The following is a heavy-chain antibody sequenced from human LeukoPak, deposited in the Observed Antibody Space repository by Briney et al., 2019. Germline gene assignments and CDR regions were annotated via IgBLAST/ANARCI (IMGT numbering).Heavy chain of an antibody. V-gene: IGHV4-59*12. J-gene: IGHJ2*01. CDR3: AREYSWLARYFDL. Sequence: PSETLSLTCTVSGGSISSYYWSWIRQPPGKGLEWIGYIYYSGSTNYNPSLKSRVTISVDTSKNQFSLKLSSVTAADTAVYYCAREYSWLARYFDLWGRGTLVTVSS. CDR2: IYYSGST. CDR1: GGSISSYY. D-gene: IGHD6-19*01.